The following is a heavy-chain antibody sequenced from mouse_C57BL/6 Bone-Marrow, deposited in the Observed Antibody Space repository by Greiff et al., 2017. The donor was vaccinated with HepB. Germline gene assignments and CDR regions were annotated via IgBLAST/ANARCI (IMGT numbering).Heavy chain of an antibody. J-gene: IGHJ3*01. V-gene: IGHV5-4*01. CDR1: GFTFSSYA. CDR3: ARDTGITTKSWFAY. Sequence: EVQLVESGGGLVKPGGSLKLSCAASGFTFSSYAMSWVRQTPEKRLEWVATISDGGSYTYYPDNVKGRFTISRDNAKNNLYLQMSHLKSEDTAMYYCARDTGITTKSWFAYWGQGTLVTVSA. CDR2: ISDGGSYT. D-gene: IGHD1-2*01.